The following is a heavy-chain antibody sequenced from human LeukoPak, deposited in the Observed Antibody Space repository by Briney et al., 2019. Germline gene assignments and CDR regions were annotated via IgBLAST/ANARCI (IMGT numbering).Heavy chain of an antibody. V-gene: IGHV3-30-3*01. Sequence: GRSLRHSCAASGFTFSSYVMHWVRQAPGKGLEWVAVISYDGSNKYYADSVKGRFTISRDNSKNTLYLQMNSLRAEDTAVYYCARGIAAHTPWFDRWGKGTLVTAST. J-gene: IGHJ5*02. CDR1: GFTFSSYV. CDR3: ARGIAAHTPWFDR. CDR2: ISYDGSNK. D-gene: IGHD6-13*01.